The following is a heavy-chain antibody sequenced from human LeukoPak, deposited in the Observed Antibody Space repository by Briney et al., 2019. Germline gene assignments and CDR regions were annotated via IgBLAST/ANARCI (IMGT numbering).Heavy chain of an antibody. V-gene: IGHV4-59*01. J-gene: IGHJ4*02. CDR2: IYYSGST. CDR3: AHYYYDSSGYYGFFDY. D-gene: IGHD3-22*01. CDR1: GGSISSYY. Sequence: SETLSLTCTVSGGSISSYYWGWIRQPPGKGLEWIGYIYYSGSTNYNPSLKSRVTISVDTSKNQFSLKLSSVTAADTAVYYCAHYYYDSSGYYGFFDYWGQGTLVTVSS.